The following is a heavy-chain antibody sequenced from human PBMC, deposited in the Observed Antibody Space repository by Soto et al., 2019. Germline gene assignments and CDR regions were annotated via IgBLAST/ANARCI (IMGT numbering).Heavy chain of an antibody. D-gene: IGHD6-19*01. CDR2: IYWKGDK. V-gene: IGHV2-5*01. Sequence: QITLRESGPTLVKPSQTLTLTCTLSGFSLATSGVGVAWIRQPPGKALEWLAVIYWKGDKYYSPTLKSRLTIAKDSSKNQVLLTMTNMDPVDTATYFCAHIQWRQLMFDYWGQGTLVTVSA. CDR1: GFSLATSGVG. J-gene: IGHJ4*02. CDR3: AHIQWRQLMFDY.